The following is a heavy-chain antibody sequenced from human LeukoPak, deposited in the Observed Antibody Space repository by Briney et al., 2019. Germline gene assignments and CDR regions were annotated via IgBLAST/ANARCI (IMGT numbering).Heavy chain of an antibody. CDR3: ARSRYCSSTSCYRAAFDI. V-gene: IGHV1-2*02. CDR2: INPNSGGT. D-gene: IGHD2-2*02. J-gene: IGHJ3*02. CDR1: GYTFTGYY. Sequence: ASVEVSCKASGYTFTGYYMHWVRPAPGQGLEWMGWINPNSGGTNYAQKFQGRVTMTRDTSISTAYMELSRLRSDDTAVYYCARSRYCSSTSCYRAAFDIWGQGTMVTVSS.